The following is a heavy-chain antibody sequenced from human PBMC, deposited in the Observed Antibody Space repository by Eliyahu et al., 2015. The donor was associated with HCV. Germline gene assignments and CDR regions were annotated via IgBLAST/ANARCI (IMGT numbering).Heavy chain of an antibody. CDR2: IXSSGST. D-gene: IGHD3-10*01. J-gene: IGHJ5*01. V-gene: IGHV4-59*01. CDR3: ATGGFGDRVDS. CDR1: GGSXSSYC. Sequence: QVQLQESGPGLVKPSETLSLTCTASGGSXSSYCWNWIRQSPGKGLEWIGNIXSSGSTNYNPSLKSRVTISLDTSKNQFSLRLTSVTAADTAIYYCATGGFGDRVDSWGQGTLVTVSS.